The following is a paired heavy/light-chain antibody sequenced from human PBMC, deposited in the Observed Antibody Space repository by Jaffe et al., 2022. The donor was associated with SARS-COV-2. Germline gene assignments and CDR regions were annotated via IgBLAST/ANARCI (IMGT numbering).Heavy chain of an antibody. CDR1: GGSISDSNYH. Sequence: QLQLQESGPGLVKPSETLSLTCTVSGGSISDSNYHWGWIRQSPGKGLEWIGSIYYSGSTYHNPSLKSRVTTSVDTSKNQFSLKLSSVTAADTAVYYCARHIARVAARQYWFDPWGQGTLVTVSS. CDR2: IYYSGST. CDR3: ARHIARVAARQYWFDP. J-gene: IGHJ5*02. D-gene: IGHD6-6*01. V-gene: IGHV4-39*01.
Light chain of an antibody. Sequence: QSALTQPASVSGSPGQSITISCTGTSSDVGSYNLVSWYQQHPDKAPKLMIYEDSKRPSGVSNRFSGSKSGNTASLTISGLQAEDEADYYCCSHAGSMVFGGGTKLTVL. CDR2: EDS. V-gene: IGLV2-23*01. CDR1: SSDVGSYNL. CDR3: CSHAGSMV. J-gene: IGLJ3*02.